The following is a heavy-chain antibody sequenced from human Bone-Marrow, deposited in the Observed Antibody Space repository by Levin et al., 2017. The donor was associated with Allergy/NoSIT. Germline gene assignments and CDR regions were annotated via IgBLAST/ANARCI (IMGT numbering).Heavy chain of an antibody. V-gene: IGHV3-53*01. D-gene: IGHD6-6*01. CDR3: ARGEGEYTSSYYFDY. CDR1: GFTVSSNY. Sequence: PGGSLRLSCAASGFTVSSNYMSWVRQAPGKGLEWVSVIYSGGSTYYADSVKGRFTISRDNSKNTVYLQMNSLRAEDTALYYCARGEGEYTSSYYFDYWGQGTLVTVSS. CDR2: IYSGGST. J-gene: IGHJ4*02.